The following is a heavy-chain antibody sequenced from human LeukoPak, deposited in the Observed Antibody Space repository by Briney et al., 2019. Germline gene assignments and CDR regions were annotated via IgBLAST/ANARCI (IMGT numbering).Heavy chain of an antibody. CDR1: GGSISSYY. CDR2: INHSGST. V-gene: IGHV4-34*01. J-gene: IGHJ4*02. Sequence: SETLSLTCAVSGGSISSYYWSWIRQPPGKGLEWIGEINHSGSTNYNPSLKSRVTISVDTSKNQFSLKLGSVTAADTAVYYCARVPPRGYSYGTLDYWGQGTLVTVSS. D-gene: IGHD5-18*01. CDR3: ARVPPRGYSYGTLDY.